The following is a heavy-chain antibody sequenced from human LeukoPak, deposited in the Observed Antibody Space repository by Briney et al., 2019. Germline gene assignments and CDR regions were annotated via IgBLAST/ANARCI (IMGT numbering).Heavy chain of an antibody. Sequence: SETLSLTCAVYGGSFSGYYWSWNRQPPGKGLEWIGEINHSGSTNYNPSLKSRVSISVDTSKNQFSLKLNSVTAADTAVYYCARGYSGSYGRFDYWGQGTLVTVSS. CDR3: ARGYSGSYGRFDY. J-gene: IGHJ4*02. CDR2: INHSGST. D-gene: IGHD1-26*01. CDR1: GGSFSGYY. V-gene: IGHV4-34*01.